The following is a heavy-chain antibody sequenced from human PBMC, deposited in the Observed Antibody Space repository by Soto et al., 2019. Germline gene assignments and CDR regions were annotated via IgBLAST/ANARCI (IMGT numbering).Heavy chain of an antibody. J-gene: IGHJ3*02. D-gene: IGHD4-17*01. V-gene: IGHV4-39*01. CDR1: GGSISRGSYY. CDR2: IYYRGNS. Sequence: QLQLQESGPGLVKRSETLSLTCTVSGGSISRGSYYWGWIRQPPGKGLEWIGSIYYRGNSYYNPSLKSRVTISVDTSTNQFSLKLSAVTATDTAAYYCVRGRQYYGDSPPDQDDDTFDIWGQGTMVTVSS. CDR3: VRGRQYYGDSPPDQDDDTFDI.